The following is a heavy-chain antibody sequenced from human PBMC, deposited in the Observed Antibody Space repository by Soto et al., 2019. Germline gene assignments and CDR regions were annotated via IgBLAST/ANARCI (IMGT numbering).Heavy chain of an antibody. CDR3: AREGYCSSGSCALYYHDYFGMDV. V-gene: IGHV1-18*01. Sequence: QVQVVQSGAEVKKPGASVKVSCKASDYTFTRYGISWVRQAPGQGLEWMGWISGYNGNTKYAPTFQGRVTMTTDTSTSTAYRELRSLTSDDTAVYYCAREGYCSSGSCALYYHDYFGMDVWGQGTTVTVSS. D-gene: IGHD2-15*01. J-gene: IGHJ6*02. CDR2: ISGYNGNT. CDR1: DYTFTRYG.